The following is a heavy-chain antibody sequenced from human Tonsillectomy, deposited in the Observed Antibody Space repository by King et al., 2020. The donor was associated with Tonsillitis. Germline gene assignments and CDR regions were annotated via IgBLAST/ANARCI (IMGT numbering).Heavy chain of an antibody. CDR1: GFTFSSYA. Sequence: VQLVESGGGVVQPGRSLRLSCAASGFTFSSYAMHWVRQAPGKGLEWVAVISYDGSNKYYADSVKGRFTISRDNSKNTLYLQMNSLRAEDTAVYYCARDFKTIIVVVINVFDSWGQGTLVTVSS. V-gene: IGHV3-30-3*01. CDR3: ARDFKTIIVVVINVFDS. J-gene: IGHJ4*02. CDR2: ISYDGSNK. D-gene: IGHD3-22*01.